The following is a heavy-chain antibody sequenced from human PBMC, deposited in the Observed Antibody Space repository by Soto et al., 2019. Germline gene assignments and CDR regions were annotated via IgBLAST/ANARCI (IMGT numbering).Heavy chain of an antibody. CDR1: GGTFGNSA. D-gene: IGHD3-3*02. J-gene: IGHJ6*02. V-gene: IGHV1-69*05. Sequence: QVQLVQSGAEVKKPGSSVTVSCKASGGTFGNSAISWVRQAPGQGLEWMGGIIPIIPTPDYAQKFQGRVTITSDESTSTAYMELTSLRSEDTAVYYCARAKDRQQLASNYYYGIDVWGQATTVTVSS. CDR3: ARAKDRQQLASNYYYGIDV. CDR2: IIPIIPTP.